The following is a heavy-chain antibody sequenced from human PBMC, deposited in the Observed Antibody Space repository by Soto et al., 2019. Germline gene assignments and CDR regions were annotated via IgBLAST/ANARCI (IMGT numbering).Heavy chain of an antibody. CDR1: DVSISSYY. J-gene: IGHJ6*02. V-gene: IGHV4-4*07. CDR2: IYTSGTT. Sequence: SETLSLTCTVSDVSISSYYWSWIRQPAGKGLEWIGRIYTSGTTNYNPSLESRVTMSVDTSKNQFSLKLGSVTAADTAVYYCARDLVVGASPALDVWGQGTTVTVSS. CDR3: ARDLVVGASPALDV. D-gene: IGHD1-26*01.